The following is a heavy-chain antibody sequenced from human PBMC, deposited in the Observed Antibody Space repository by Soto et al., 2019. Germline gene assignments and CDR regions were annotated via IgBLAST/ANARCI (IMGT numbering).Heavy chain of an antibody. CDR2: INAANGDT. J-gene: IGHJ5*02. V-gene: IGHV1-3*01. CDR3: VRRHVSATGIDWFDP. Sequence: GASVKVSFKASGYTFTSYGIHWVRQAPGQRLEWMGWINAANGDTKYSPKFQGRVTITRDTSASTAYMELSSLRSEDTAVYYCVRRHVSATGIDWFDPWGQGTLVTVS. D-gene: IGHD6-13*01. CDR1: GYTFTSYG.